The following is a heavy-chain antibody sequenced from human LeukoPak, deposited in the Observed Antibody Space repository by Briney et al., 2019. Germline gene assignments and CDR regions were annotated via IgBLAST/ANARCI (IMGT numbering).Heavy chain of an antibody. J-gene: IGHJ4*02. CDR1: GFTFSSYA. Sequence: GGSLRLSCAASGFTFSSYAMHWVRQAPGKGLEWVAVISYDGSNKYYADSVKGRFTISRDNSKNTIYLQMDSLRAEDTAIYYCARDYWWNYDYWGQGTLVTVSS. V-gene: IGHV3-30-3*01. D-gene: IGHD1-7*01. CDR2: ISYDGSNK. CDR3: ARDYWWNYDY.